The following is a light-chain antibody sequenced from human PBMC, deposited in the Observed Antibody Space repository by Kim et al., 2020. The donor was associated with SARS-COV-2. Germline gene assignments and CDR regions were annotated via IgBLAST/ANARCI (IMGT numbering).Light chain of an antibody. CDR2: DVS. V-gene: IGLV2-14*03. CDR1: SSDVGGYNY. CDR3: SSYTSSSTYV. J-gene: IGLJ1*01. Sequence: GQSINISCTGTSSDVGGYNYVSWCQQHPGKAPKLMIYDVSNRPSGVSNRFSGSKSGNTASLTISGLQAEDEADYYCSSYTSSSTYVFGTGTKVTVL.